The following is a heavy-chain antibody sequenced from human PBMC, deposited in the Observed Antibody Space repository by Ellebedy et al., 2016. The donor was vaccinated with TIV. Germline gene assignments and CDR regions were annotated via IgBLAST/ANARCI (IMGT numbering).Heavy chain of an antibody. D-gene: IGHD5-24*01. CDR1: GGSFSGYY. V-gene: IGHV4-34*01. CDR3: ARGGLGDGYSNDAFDI. Sequence: MPSETLSLTCAVYGGSFSGYYWSWIRQPPGKGLEWIGEINHSGSTNYNPSLKSRVTISVDTSKNQFSLKLSSVTAADTAVYYCARGGLGDGYSNDAFDIWGQGTMVTVSS. CDR2: INHSGST. J-gene: IGHJ3*02.